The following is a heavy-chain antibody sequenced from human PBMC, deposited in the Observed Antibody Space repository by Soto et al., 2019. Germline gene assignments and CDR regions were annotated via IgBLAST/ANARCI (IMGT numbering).Heavy chain of an antibody. D-gene: IGHD1-1*01. V-gene: IGHV5-51*01. J-gene: IGHJ4*02. CDR2: MYPGDSDT. CDR3: ARGNHPPTYYFEY. Sequence: PGESLKISCKGSGYSFTNYWIVWVRQMPGKGLELMGIMYPGDSDTRYSPSFQGQVTISADKSISTTYLQWRSLMASDSAIYYCARGNHPPTYYFEYWGQGTLVTVSS. CDR1: GYSFTNYW.